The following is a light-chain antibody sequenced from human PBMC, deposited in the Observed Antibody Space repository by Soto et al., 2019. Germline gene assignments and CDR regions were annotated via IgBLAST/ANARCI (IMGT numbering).Light chain of an antibody. Sequence: DIQMTQSPSTLSASVGDRVTITCRASQSISSWLSWYQQKPGKAPKVLIYKASSLESGVPSRFSGSGSGTEFTLTISSLQPDDFATYYCQQSVNYPITFGQGTRLEIK. CDR1: QSISSW. J-gene: IGKJ5*01. CDR3: QQSVNYPIT. V-gene: IGKV1-5*03. CDR2: KAS.